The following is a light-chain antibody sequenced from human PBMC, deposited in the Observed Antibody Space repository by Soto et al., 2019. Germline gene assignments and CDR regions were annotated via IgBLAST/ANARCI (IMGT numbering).Light chain of an antibody. CDR1: QSVSSSY. Sequence: EIVLTQSPGTLSLSPGERATLSCRASQSVSSSYLAWYQQKPGQAPRPLIYGASSRATGIPDRFSGSGSGTDFTLTISRLEPEDFAMYYCQQYGSSPWTFGQGTKVEIK. J-gene: IGKJ1*01. CDR3: QQYGSSPWT. V-gene: IGKV3-20*01. CDR2: GAS.